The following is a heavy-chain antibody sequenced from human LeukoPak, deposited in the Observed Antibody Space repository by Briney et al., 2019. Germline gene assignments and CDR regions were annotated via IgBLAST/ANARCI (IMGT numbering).Heavy chain of an antibody. CDR1: GFRFDDYG. CDR3: ARGSWGFDWLTIFGY. J-gene: IGHJ4*02. Sequence: GGSLRLSCAASGFRFDDYGMSWVRQRPGKGLEWVSGINRSSGDTGYADSVKGRFTISRDNAKNSLYLQMNSLRAEDTAVYYCARGSWGFDWLTIFGYWGQGTLVTVSS. CDR2: INRSSGDT. V-gene: IGHV3-20*04. D-gene: IGHD3-9*01.